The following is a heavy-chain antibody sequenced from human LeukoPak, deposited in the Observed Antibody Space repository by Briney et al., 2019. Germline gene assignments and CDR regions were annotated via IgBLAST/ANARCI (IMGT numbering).Heavy chain of an antibody. Sequence: ASVKVSCKASGYTFTSYDINWVRQATGQGLEWMGWMNPNSGNTGYAQKFQGRVTMTRNTSISTAYMGLSSLRSEDTAVYYCARGWHLRSGYDLGYWGQGTLVTVSS. J-gene: IGHJ4*02. V-gene: IGHV1-8*01. CDR1: GYTFTSYD. CDR3: ARGWHLRSGYDLGY. CDR2: MNPNSGNT. D-gene: IGHD5-12*01.